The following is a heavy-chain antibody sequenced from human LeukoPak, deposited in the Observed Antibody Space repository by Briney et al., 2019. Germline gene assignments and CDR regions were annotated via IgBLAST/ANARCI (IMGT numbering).Heavy chain of an antibody. CDR2: ISAYNGNT. Sequence: ASVKVSCKASGYTFTSYGISWVRQAPGQGLEWMGWISAYNGNTNYAQKLQGRVTMTTDTSTSTAYMELRSLRSDDTAVYYCGRFFSRLGNPRDFDYWGRGPRVTAPS. CDR3: GRFFSRLGNPRDFDY. D-gene: IGHD1-14*01. J-gene: IGHJ4*02. CDR1: GYTFTSYG. V-gene: IGHV1-18*01.